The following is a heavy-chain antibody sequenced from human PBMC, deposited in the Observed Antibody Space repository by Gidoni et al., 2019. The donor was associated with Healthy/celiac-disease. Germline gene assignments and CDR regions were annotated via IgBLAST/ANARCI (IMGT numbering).Heavy chain of an antibody. V-gene: IGHV4-34*01. D-gene: IGHD3-3*01. CDR2: FNHSGST. J-gene: IGHJ6*02. CDR1: GGSFSGYS. Sequence: QVQLQQWGAGLLKPSETLSLPCAVYGGSFSGYSWSWIRQPPGKGLEWIGEFNHSGSTNYNPSLKSRVTISVDTTKNQCSLKLSSVTAADTAVYYCARGVMEWLLDYPIYYGMDVWGQGTTVTVSS. CDR3: ARGVMEWLLDYPIYYGMDV.